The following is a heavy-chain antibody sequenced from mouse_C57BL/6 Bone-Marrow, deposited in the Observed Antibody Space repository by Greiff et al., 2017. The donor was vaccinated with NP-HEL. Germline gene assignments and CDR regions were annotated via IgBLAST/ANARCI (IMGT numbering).Heavy chain of an antibody. V-gene: IGHV1-39*01. CDR3: ARTSRAVELTGYAMDY. J-gene: IGHJ4*01. Sequence: VQLQQSGPELVKPGASVKISCKASGYSFTDYNMNWVKQSNGKSLEWIGVINPNYGTTSYNQKFKGKATLTVDQSSSTAYMQLNSLTSEDAAVYYGARTSRAVELTGYAMDYWGQGTSVTVSS. CDR2: INPNYGTT. CDR1: GYSFTDYN. D-gene: IGHD1-1*01.